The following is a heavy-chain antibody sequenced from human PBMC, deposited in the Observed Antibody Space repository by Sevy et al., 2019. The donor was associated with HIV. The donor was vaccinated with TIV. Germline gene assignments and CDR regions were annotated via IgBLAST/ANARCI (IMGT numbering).Heavy chain of an antibody. V-gene: IGHV3-9*01. CDR3: AKDIIEGYYDSSGYTPYYYGMDV. CDR2: ISWNSGSI. D-gene: IGHD3-22*01. J-gene: IGHJ6*02. CDR1: GFTFDDYA. Sequence: GGSLRLSCAASGFTFDDYAMHWVRQAPGKGLEWVSGISWNSGSIGYADSVKGRFTISRDNAKNSLYLQMNSLRAEDTALYYCAKDIIEGYYDSSGYTPYYYGMDVWGQGTTVTVSS.